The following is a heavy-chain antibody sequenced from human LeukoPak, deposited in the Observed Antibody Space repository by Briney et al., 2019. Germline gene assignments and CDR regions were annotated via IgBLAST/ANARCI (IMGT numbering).Heavy chain of an antibody. D-gene: IGHD3-22*01. CDR1: GGTFSSYT. V-gene: IGHV1-69*02. J-gene: IGHJ4*02. Sequence: AVKDSCKASGGTFSSYTISWVREAPGQGREWVGRIIPILGIANYAQKLPGRVTLTADKSTTTAYMSLSRLRSASTAVYYFATLMGYYYDNSGYYLPFDDGGQGTLVTVSS. CDR3: ATLMGYYYDNSGYYLPFDD. CDR2: IIPILGIA.